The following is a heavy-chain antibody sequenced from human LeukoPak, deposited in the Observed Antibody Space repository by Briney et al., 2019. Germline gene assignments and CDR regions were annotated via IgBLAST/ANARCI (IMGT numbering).Heavy chain of an antibody. CDR2: INHSGST. CDR1: GGSFSGYY. CDR3: ARISGYDHDAFDI. Sequence: PSETLSLTCAVYGGSFSGYYWSWIRQPPGKGLEWIGEINHSGSTNYNPSLKSRVTISVDTSKNQFSLKLSSVTAADTAVYYCARISGYDHDAFDIWGQGTMVTVSS. D-gene: IGHD5-12*01. J-gene: IGHJ3*02. V-gene: IGHV4-34*01.